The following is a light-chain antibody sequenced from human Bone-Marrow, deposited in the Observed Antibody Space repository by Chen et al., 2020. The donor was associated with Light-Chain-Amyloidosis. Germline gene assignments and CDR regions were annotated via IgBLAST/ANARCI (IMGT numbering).Light chain of an antibody. CDR1: SSDVGVYNL. CDR2: EVT. J-gene: IGLJ1*01. Sequence: QSALTQPASVSGSPGQSITVHCAGTSSDVGVYNLVSWYQQHPGKAPKLMIYEVTKRPSGVSTLFSGSKSGNTASLTISGLQAEDEADYYCCSYQGCCNPYVFGTGTKVTVL. V-gene: IGLV2-23*02. CDR3: CSYQGCCNPYV.